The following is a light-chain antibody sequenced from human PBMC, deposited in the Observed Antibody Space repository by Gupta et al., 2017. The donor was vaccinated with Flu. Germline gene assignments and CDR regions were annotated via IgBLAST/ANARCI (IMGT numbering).Light chain of an antibody. V-gene: IGKV1-33*01. CDR3: QQYDNLPR. Sequence: DLQMTQSPSSLSASVGDRVTITCQASQDISNYLNWYQQKPGKAPKLLIYDASNLETGVPSRFSGSGSGTDFTFTISSLQPEDIATYYCQQYDNLPRFGPGTKVEIK. J-gene: IGKJ3*01. CDR1: QDISNY. CDR2: DAS.